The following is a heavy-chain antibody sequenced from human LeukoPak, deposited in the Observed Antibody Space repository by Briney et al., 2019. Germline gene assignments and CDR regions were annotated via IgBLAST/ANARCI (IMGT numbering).Heavy chain of an antibody. CDR1: SGSISSGVYY. J-gene: IGHJ4*02. D-gene: IGHD1-26*01. CDR3: ARQGELAIDY. CDR2: IYYSGST. V-gene: IGHV4-31*03. Sequence: SETLSLTCPVSSGSISSGVYYWSWIRQHPGKGLEWIGYIYYSGSTYYNPSLKSRVTISVDTSKNQFSLKLSSVTAADTAVYYCARQGELAIDYWGQGTLVTVSS.